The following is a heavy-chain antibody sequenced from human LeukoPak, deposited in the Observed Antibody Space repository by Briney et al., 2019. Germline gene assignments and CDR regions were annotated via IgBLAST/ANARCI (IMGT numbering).Heavy chain of an antibody. D-gene: IGHD5-24*01. J-gene: IGHJ5*02. CDR3: ARDSAGRGWLQIMLGESSSSFDP. Sequence: ASVKVSCKASGYTFTSYYMHWVRQAPGQGLEWMGIINPSGGSTSYAQKFHGRDTMTRDPSTSTVYMEMSSLRSEDTAVYYCARDSAGRGWLQIMLGESSSSFDPWGQGTLVTVSS. V-gene: IGHV1-46*01. CDR1: GYTFTSYY. CDR2: INPSGGST.